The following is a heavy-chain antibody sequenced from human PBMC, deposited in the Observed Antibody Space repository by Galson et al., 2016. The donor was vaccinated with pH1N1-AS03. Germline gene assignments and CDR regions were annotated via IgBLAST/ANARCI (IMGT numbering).Heavy chain of an antibody. CDR2: TSTDGRNQ. V-gene: IGHV3-30*04. CDR1: GFIFSSFT. D-gene: IGHD3-3*01. CDR3: ARGQNYDFWSGYYTTTDDYYYSMDV. Sequence: SLRLSCATSGFIFSSFTMHWVRQAPGKGLEWVALTSTDGRNQNYADSVKGRFTVSRETAKNTMNLQMNSLRAEDTAINYCARGQNYDFWSGYYTTTDDYYYSMDVWGQGTTVIVS. J-gene: IGHJ6*02.